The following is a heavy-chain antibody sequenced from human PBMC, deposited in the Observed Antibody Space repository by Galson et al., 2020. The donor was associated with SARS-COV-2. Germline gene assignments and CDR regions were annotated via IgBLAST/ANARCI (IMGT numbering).Heavy chain of an antibody. D-gene: IGHD3-22*01. J-gene: IGHJ4*02. CDR3: VRSSDSSGYCDY. CDR2: ISSTSGYI. CDR1: GFTFRGYA. V-gene: IGHV3-21*06. Sequence: GGSLRLSCVASGFTFRGYAMNWVRQAPGKGLEWISSISSTSGYIYYTDSVKGRFTSSRDNAKNSLYLQMNSLRAEDTAVYYCVRSSDSSGYCDYWGQGTRVTVSS.